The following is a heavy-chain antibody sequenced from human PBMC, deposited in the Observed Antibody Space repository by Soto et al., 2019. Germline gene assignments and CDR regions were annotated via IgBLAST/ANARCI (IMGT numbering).Heavy chain of an antibody. V-gene: IGHV3-23*01. J-gene: IGHJ4*01. CDR2: ISGSGGST. CDR1: GFTFSSYA. CDR3: AKDQGELGWELLYY. D-gene: IGHD1-26*01. Sequence: EVQLLESGGGLVQPGGSLRLSCAASGFTFSSYAMSWVRQAPGKGLEWVSSISGSGGSTYYADSVKGRFTISRDNSKNTLHLQMNSLRAEDTAVYSCAKDQGELGWELLYYWGHGTLVTVSS.